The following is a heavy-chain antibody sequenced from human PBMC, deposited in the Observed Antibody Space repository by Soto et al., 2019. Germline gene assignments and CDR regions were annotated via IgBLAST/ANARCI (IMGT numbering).Heavy chain of an antibody. CDR1: GGSISSYY. V-gene: IGHV4-59*08. J-gene: IGHJ4*02. CDR3: ARGLIAVAAYYFDY. D-gene: IGHD6-19*01. Sequence: PSETLSLTCTVSGGSISSYYRSWIRQPPGKGLEWIGYIYYSGSTNYNPSLKSRVTISVDTSKNQFSLKLSSVTAADTAVYYCARGLIAVAAYYFDYWGQGTLVTVS. CDR2: IYYSGST.